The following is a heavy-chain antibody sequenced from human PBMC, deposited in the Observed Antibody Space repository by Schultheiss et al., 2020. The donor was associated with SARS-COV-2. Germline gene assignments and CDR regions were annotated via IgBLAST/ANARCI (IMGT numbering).Heavy chain of an antibody. Sequence: GSLRLSCAVYGGSLSRYYWTWIRQPPGKGLEWIGDINYSGSTKYYNPSLKSRVTMSVDTSKNQFSLKLSSVTAADTAVYYCARERRMTTVVTSWYFDLWGRGTLVTVSS. CDR1: GGSLSRYY. D-gene: IGHD4-23*01. CDR3: ARERRMTTVVTSWYFDL. V-gene: IGHV4-34*01. CDR2: INYSGST. J-gene: IGHJ2*01.